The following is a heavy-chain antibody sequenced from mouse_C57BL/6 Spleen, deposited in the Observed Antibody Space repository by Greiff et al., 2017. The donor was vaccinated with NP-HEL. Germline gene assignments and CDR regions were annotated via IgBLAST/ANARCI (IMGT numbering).Heavy chain of an antibody. CDR3: ARDGLLLRLGYYAMDY. CDR2: IHPNSGST. D-gene: IGHD1-1*01. V-gene: IGHV1-64*01. CDR1: GYTFTSYW. J-gene: IGHJ4*01. Sequence: QVQLQQPGAELVKPGASVKLSCKASGYTFTSYWMHWVKQRPGQGLEWIGMIHPNSGSTNYNEKFKSKATLTVDKSSSTAYMQLSSLTSEDSAVYCCARDGLLLRLGYYAMDYWGQGTSVTVSS.